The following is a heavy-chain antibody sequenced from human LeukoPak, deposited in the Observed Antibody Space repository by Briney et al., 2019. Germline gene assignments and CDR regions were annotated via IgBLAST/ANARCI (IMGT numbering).Heavy chain of an antibody. CDR2: ISHDGSNN. V-gene: IGHV3-30*18. CDR1: EFTFSSHA. J-gene: IGHJ4*02. Sequence: GGSLRLSCAASEFTFSSHAMIWVRQAPGKGLEWVVVISHDGSNNNYADSVKGRFTISRDNSKNTLYLQMNSLRPEDTAVYYCAKVRVGTAHFDYWGQGTLVTVSS. CDR3: AKVRVGTAHFDY. D-gene: IGHD2-15*01.